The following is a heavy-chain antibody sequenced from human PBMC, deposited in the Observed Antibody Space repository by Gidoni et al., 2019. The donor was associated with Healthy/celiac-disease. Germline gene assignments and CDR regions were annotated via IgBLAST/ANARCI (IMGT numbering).Heavy chain of an antibody. Sequence: QVQLVQSGAEVKKPGSSVKVSCKASRQAPGQGLEWMGGIIPIFGTANCAQKFQGRVTITADESTSTPYMELSSLRSEDTAVYYCASFRRDGYNYYAYWGQGTLVTVSS. CDR1: R. CDR2: IIPIFGTA. J-gene: IGHJ4*02. V-gene: IGHV1-69*01. CDR3: ASFRRDGYNYYAY. D-gene: IGHD5-12*01.